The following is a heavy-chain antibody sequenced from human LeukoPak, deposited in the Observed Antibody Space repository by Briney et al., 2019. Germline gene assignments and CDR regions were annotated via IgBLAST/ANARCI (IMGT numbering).Heavy chain of an antibody. Sequence: SQTLSLTCTVSGASTSSDYWSWIRQPPGGGLEWIGYIYYTGSTTYNPSLAGRVTISLDTSRIQFSLKLRSVTAADTALYYCARVVMTTATTEGFDIWGQGTMVTVSS. CDR1: GASTSSDY. CDR2: IYYTGST. D-gene: IGHD4-17*01. CDR3: ARVVMTTATTEGFDI. J-gene: IGHJ3*02. V-gene: IGHV4-59*01.